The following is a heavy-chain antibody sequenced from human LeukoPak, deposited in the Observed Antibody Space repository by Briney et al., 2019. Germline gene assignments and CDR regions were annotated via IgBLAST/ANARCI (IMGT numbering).Heavy chain of an antibody. Sequence: GGSLRLSCAGSGFTFGGYGMHWFRQTPGKGLEWVSAISGSGGSTYYADSVKGRFTISRDNSKNTLYLQMNSLRAEDTAVYYCAKDQWKDIVVVPAALDYWGQGTLVTVSS. CDR2: ISGSGGST. CDR3: AKDQWKDIVVVPAALDY. V-gene: IGHV3-23*01. J-gene: IGHJ4*02. CDR1: GFTFGGYG. D-gene: IGHD2-2*01.